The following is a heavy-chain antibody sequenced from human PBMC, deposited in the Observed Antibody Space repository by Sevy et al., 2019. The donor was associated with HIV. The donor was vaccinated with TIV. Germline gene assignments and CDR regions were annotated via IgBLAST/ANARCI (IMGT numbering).Heavy chain of an antibody. CDR1: GGSMNLYF. CDR2: IYNSGST. Sequence: SENLSLTCTVSGGSMNLYFWSWIRQSPGKGLEWIGYIYNSGSTNYNPSLRSRVTISVDTSKNHFSLKLTSVTAADTAVYYCARESIGSIGDFDYWGQGILVTVSS. V-gene: IGHV4-59*01. D-gene: IGHD6-6*01. J-gene: IGHJ4*02. CDR3: ARESIGSIGDFDY.